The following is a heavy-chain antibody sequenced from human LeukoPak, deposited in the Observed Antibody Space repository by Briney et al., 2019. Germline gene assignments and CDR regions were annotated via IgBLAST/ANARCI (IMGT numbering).Heavy chain of an antibody. CDR3: ARDAHPGFSYYYYMDV. J-gene: IGHJ6*03. D-gene: IGHD1-14*01. CDR2: IYTSGST. Sequence: PSQTLSLTCTDPGGSISSYYWSWIRQPAGKGLQSIGRIYTSGSTNYNRSLKSRFTMSVDTSKNQFSLKLSSVTAADTAVYYCARDAHPGFSYYYYMDVWGKGTTVTVSS. CDR1: GGSISSYY. V-gene: IGHV4-4*07.